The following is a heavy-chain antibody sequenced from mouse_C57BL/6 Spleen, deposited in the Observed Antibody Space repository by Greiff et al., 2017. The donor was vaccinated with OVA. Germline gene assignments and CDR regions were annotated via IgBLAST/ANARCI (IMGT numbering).Heavy chain of an antibody. CDR1: EYEFPSHD. Sequence: EVKLVESGGGLVQPGESLKLSCESNEYEFPSHDMSWVRKTPEKRLELVAAINSDGGSTYYPDTMERRFIISRDTTKKNLYLQMSSLRSEDTALYYCARLREDYAMDYWGQGTSVTVSS. CDR2: INSDGGST. J-gene: IGHJ4*01. CDR3: ARLREDYAMDY. V-gene: IGHV5-2*03.